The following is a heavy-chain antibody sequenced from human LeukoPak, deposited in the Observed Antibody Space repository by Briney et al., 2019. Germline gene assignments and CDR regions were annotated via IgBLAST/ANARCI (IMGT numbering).Heavy chain of an antibody. CDR2: INPNSGGT. Sequence: GASVKVSCKASGYTFTGYYMHWVRQAPGQGLEWMGRINPNSGGTNYAQKFQGRVTKTRDTSISTAYMELSRLRSDDTAVYYCARDRGIMKHYYDSSGYFHYFDYWGQGTLVTVSS. J-gene: IGHJ4*02. V-gene: IGHV1-2*06. D-gene: IGHD3-22*01. CDR1: GYTFTGYY. CDR3: ARDRGIMKHYYDSSGYFHYFDY.